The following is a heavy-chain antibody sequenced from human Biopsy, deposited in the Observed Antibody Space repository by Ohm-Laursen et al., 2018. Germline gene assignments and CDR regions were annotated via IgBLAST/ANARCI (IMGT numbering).Heavy chain of an antibody. CDR1: GFTFSVYA. CDR3: VKDRGAAGTDYYYGMDV. D-gene: IGHD6-13*01. V-gene: IGHV3-30*02. J-gene: IGHJ6*01. CDR2: IWYDGSSE. Sequence: SLRLSCTASGFTFSVYAMHWVRQAPGKGLVWVAIIWYDGSSEYYADSVKGRFTISRDNSKNTLYLQMNSLRAEDTAVFYCVKDRGAAGTDYYYGMDVWGQGTRVTVSS.